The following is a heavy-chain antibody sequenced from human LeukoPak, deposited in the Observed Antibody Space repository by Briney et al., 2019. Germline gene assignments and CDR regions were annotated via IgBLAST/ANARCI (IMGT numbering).Heavy chain of an antibody. CDR2: ISSSSSYI. V-gene: IGHV3-21*01. J-gene: IGHJ4*02. D-gene: IGHD3-16*02. Sequence: GGSLRLSCAASGFTFSSYAMSWVRQAPGKGLEWVSSISSSSSYIYYADSVKGRFTISRDNAKNSLYLQMNSLRAEDTAVYYCARTYYDYVWGSYRYGFDYWGQGTLVTVSS. CDR1: GFTFSSYA. CDR3: ARTYYDYVWGSYRYGFDY.